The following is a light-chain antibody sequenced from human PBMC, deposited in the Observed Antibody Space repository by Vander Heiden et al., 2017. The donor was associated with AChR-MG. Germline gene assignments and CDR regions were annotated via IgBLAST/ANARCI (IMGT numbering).Light chain of an antibody. V-gene: IGLV3-19*01. J-gene: IGLJ2*01. CDR1: RLRSHY. CDR3: ASRDRSGRRVL. CDR2: GKD. Sequence: SSELTQDPAVSVALGQTVRITCQGDRLRSHYASWFQQKPGQAPILVIFGKDSRPSGIPDRFSGSSSGNTASLTITGAQAEDEAAYSCASRDRSGRRVLFGGGTKVTVL.